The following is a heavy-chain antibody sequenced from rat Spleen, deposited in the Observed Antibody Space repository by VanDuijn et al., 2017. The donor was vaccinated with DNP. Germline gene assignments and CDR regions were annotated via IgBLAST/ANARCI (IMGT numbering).Heavy chain of an antibody. Sequence: EVHLVESGGGLEQPGRSMKLSCAASGFTFSNYYMAWVRQAPTKGLEWVASISTGGGNTYYRNSVKGRFTISRDNAKSTLYLQMDSLRSEETATYYCARVQLGYYALDAWGQGTSVTVSS. CDR2: ISTGGGNT. CDR3: ARVQLGYYALDA. J-gene: IGHJ4*01. V-gene: IGHV5S11*01. CDR1: GFTFSNYY. D-gene: IGHD5-1*01.